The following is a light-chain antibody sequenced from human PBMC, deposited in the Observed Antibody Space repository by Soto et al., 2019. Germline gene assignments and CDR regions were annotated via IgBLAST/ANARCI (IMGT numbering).Light chain of an antibody. CDR1: QGISNW. J-gene: IGKJ1*01. CDR3: QQYNSYSRT. V-gene: IGKV1-5*01. Sequence: DIQMTQSPSSLSASVGDRVTITCRASQGISNWLAWYQQKPGKAPNLLIYDASSLESGVPSRFSGSGSGTEFTLTISSLQPDDFATYYCQQYNSYSRTFGQGTKV. CDR2: DAS.